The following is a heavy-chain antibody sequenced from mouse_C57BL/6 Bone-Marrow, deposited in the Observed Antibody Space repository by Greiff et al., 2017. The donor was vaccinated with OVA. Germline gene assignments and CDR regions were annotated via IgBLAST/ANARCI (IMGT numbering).Heavy chain of an antibody. CDR2: IRLKSDNYAT. CDR1: GFTFSNYW. J-gene: IGHJ1*03. D-gene: IGHD1-1*01. V-gene: IGHV6-3*01. Sequence: EVKLMESGGGLVQPGGSMKLSCVASGFTFSNYWMNWVRQSPEKGLEWVAQIRLKSDNYATHYAESVKGRFTISRDDSKSSVYLQMNNLRAEDTGIYYCTGEAYYGTRGYFDVWGTGTTVTVSS. CDR3: TGEAYYGTRGYFDV.